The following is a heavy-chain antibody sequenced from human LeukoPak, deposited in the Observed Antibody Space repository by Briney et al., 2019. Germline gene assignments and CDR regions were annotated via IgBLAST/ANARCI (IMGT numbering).Heavy chain of an antibody. CDR1: GFTFSSYG. D-gene: IGHD1-26*01. CDR2: ISGSAYNT. CDR3: AKHSGSYFIYYVDS. J-gene: IGHJ4*02. Sequence: GGSLRLSCAASGFTFSSYGMSWVRQAPGKGLEWVSNISGSAYNTYYADSVKGRFTISRDNSANTLYLQMNSLRAEDTALYYCAKHSGSYFIYYVDSWGQGTLVTVSS. V-gene: IGHV3-23*01.